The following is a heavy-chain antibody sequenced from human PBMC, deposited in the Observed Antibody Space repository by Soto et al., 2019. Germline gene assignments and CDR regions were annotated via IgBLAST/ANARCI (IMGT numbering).Heavy chain of an antibody. J-gene: IGHJ6*02. Sequence: GASVKVCCKASGYTFTSYDINWGRQATGQGREWMGWMNPNSGNTGYAQKFQGRFTMTRNTSISTAYMELSSLRSEDTAVYYCARGGRITIFGVVSYYYYYGMDVWGQGTTVTASS. CDR3: ARGGRITIFGVVSYYYYYGMDV. CDR2: MNPNSGNT. CDR1: GYTFTSYD. V-gene: IGHV1-8*01. D-gene: IGHD3-3*01.